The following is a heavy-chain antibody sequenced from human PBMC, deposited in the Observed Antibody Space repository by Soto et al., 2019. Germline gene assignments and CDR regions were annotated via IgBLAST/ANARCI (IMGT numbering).Heavy chain of an antibody. Sequence: ETLSLTCTVSGGSISSYYWSWIRQPPGKGLEWIGYIYYSGSTNYNPSLKSRVTISVDTSKNQFSLKLSSVTAADTAVYYCATIAAAYGMDVWGQGTTVTVSS. CDR1: GGSISSYY. V-gene: IGHV4-59*01. CDR2: IYYSGST. D-gene: IGHD6-13*01. J-gene: IGHJ6*02. CDR3: ATIAAAYGMDV.